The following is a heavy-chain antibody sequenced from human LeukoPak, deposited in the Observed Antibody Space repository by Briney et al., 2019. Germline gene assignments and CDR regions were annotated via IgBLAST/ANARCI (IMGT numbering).Heavy chain of an antibody. J-gene: IGHJ4*02. CDR3: ADGTTPDY. CDR2: SRNRVHSYST. V-gene: IGHV3-72*01. D-gene: IGHD1-26*01. CDR1: GFTFSDHY. Sequence: GGSLRLSCAVAGFTFSDHYMDWVRQAPGKGLEWVARSRNRVHSYSTEYAASVKGRFTISRDNSKNSLYLQMNSLRSEDTAVYYCADGTTPDYWGQGTLVTVSS.